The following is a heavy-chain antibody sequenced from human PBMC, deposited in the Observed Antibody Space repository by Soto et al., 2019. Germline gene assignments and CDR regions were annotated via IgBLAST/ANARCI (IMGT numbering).Heavy chain of an antibody. CDR1: GFTFSSYA. CDR2: ISGSGGST. CDR3: AKVPEGLYAIPAYYFDY. J-gene: IGHJ4*02. D-gene: IGHD2-2*01. Sequence: GGSLRLSCAASGFTFSSYAMSWVRQAPGKGLEWVSAISGSGGSTYYADSVKGRFTISRDNSKNTLYLQMNSLRAEDTAVYYCAKVPEGLYAIPAYYFDYWGQGTLVTVSS. V-gene: IGHV3-23*01.